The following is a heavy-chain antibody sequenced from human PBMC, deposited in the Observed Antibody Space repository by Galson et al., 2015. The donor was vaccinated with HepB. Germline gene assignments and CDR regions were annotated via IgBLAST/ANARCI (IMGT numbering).Heavy chain of an antibody. Sequence: SLRLSCAASGFAFSSYSMNWVRQAPGKGLEWVSYISSSSSTIYYADSVKGRFTISRDNAKNSLYLQMNSLRAEDTAVYYCARTLGYCSGGSCYEAFDIWGQGTMVTVSS. CDR2: ISSSSSTI. CDR3: ARTLGYCSGGSCYEAFDI. V-gene: IGHV3-48*01. CDR1: GFAFSSYS. D-gene: IGHD2-15*01. J-gene: IGHJ3*02.